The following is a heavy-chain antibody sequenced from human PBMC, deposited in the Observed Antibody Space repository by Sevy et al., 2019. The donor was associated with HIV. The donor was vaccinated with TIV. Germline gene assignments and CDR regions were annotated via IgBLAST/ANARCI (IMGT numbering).Heavy chain of an antibody. CDR2: INPNSGGT. CDR1: GYTFTGYY. Sequence: ASVRVSCKASGYTFTGYYMHWVRQAPGQGLEWMGRINPNSGGTNYAQKFQGRVTMTRDTSISTAYMERSRLRSDDTAVYYCARDRATIFGVVNYYYGMDVWGQGTTVTVSS. CDR3: ARDRATIFGVVNYYYGMDV. V-gene: IGHV1-2*06. J-gene: IGHJ6*02. D-gene: IGHD3-3*01.